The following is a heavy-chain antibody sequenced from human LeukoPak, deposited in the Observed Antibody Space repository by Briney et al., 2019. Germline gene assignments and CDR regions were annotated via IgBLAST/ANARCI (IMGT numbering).Heavy chain of an antibody. V-gene: IGHV4-59*08. D-gene: IGHD1-26*01. CDR1: GGSISSYY. CDR3: ARTGRRGSYLLNNWFDP. CDR2: IYYSGST. Sequence: SETLSLTCTVSGGSISSYYWSWIRQPPGKGLEWIGYIYYSGSTSYNPSLKSRVTISVDTSKNQFSLKLSSVAAADTAVYYCARTGRRGSYLLNNWFDPWGQGTLVTVSS. J-gene: IGHJ5*02.